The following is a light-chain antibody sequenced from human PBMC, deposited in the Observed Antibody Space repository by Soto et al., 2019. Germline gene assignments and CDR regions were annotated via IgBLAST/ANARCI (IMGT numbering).Light chain of an antibody. Sequence: QSVLTQPPSASGTPGQRVTISCSGSSSNIGSNYVYWYQQLPGTAPKLLIYRNNQRPSGVPDRFSGSKSGTSASLAISGLRSEDYADYYCAAWDNSLSGRVFGTGTKVTVL. CDR2: RNN. CDR3: AAWDNSLSGRV. J-gene: IGLJ1*01. CDR1: SSNIGSNY. V-gene: IGLV1-47*01.